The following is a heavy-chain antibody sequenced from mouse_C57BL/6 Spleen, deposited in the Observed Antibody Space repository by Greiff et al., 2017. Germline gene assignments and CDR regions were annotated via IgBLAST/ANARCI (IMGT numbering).Heavy chain of an antibody. CDR1: GYTFTSYW. V-gene: IGHV1-64*01. J-gene: IGHJ1*03. CDR2: IHPNSGST. CDR3: ARTQLDWYFDV. Sequence: QVQLQQPGAELVKPGASVKLSCKASGYTFTSYWMHWVKQRPGQGLEWIGMIHPNSGSTNYNEKFKSKATLTVDQASSTAYMQLSSLTSEDSAVYYCARTQLDWYFDVWGTGTTVTVSS.